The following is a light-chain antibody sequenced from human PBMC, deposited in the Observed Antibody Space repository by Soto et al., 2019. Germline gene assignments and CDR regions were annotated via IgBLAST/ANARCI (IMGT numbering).Light chain of an antibody. J-gene: IGKJ3*01. CDR3: HQRSNWPPV. Sequence: EIVLTQSPATLSLSPGERATLSCRASQSVSSYLAWYQHKPGQAPRLLIYDAVNRATGIPARFSGSGSGTVFTLSISSLEPEDFAVYYCHQRSNWPPVFGPGTKVDI. V-gene: IGKV3-11*01. CDR1: QSVSSY. CDR2: DAV.